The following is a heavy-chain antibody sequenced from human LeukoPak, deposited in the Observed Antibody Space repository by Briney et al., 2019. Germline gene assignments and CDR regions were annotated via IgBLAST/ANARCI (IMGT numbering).Heavy chain of an antibody. J-gene: IGHJ4*02. V-gene: IGHV4-30-4*01. D-gene: IGHD3-22*01. CDR3: ARSGEDSSGYEFDY. CDR2: INYSGNT. Sequence: SQTLSLTCTVSGGSFSSGDYYWSLIRQPPGKGLEWIGYINYSGNTYYNTSLKSRVTISVDTSKNQFSLSLSSVTAADTAVYYCARSGEDSSGYEFDYWGQGTLVTVSS. CDR1: GGSFSSGDYY.